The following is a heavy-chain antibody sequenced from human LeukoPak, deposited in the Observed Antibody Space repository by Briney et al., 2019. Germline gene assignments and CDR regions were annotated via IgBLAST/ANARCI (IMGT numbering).Heavy chain of an antibody. V-gene: IGHV3-53*04. J-gene: IGHJ6*02. CDR3: ASATQIVVVPRFYYYYGMDV. D-gene: IGHD3-22*01. Sequence: PGGSLRLSCAASGFTVSSNYMSWVRQAPGKGLEWVSVIYSGGSTYYADSVKGRFTISRHNSKNTLYLQMNSLRAEDTAVYYCASATQIVVVPRFYYYYGMDVWGQGTTVTVSS. CDR2: IYSGGST. CDR1: GFTVSSNY.